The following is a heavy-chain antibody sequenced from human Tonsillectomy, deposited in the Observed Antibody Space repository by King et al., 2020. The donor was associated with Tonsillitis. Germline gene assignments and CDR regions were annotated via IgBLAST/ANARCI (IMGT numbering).Heavy chain of an antibody. D-gene: IGHD2-2*01. Sequence: QLVQSGAEVRKPGASVKVSCKAFGYTSTGYYMHWVRQAPGQGLEWMGWINPNTGGTDYAQKFQGRVTMTRDTSISTAYMELSSLRSDDTAGYYCALMGVVPAAPPMDVWGQRTTVTVSS. CDR3: ALMGVVPAAPPMDV. CDR1: GYTSTGYY. CDR2: INPNTGGT. J-gene: IGHJ6*02. V-gene: IGHV1-2*02.